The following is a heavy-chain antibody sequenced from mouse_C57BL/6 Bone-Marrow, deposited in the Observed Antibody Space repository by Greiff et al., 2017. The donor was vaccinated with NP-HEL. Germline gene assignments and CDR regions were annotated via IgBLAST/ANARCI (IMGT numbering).Heavy chain of an antibody. CDR3: ARDHWGSYGYPYFDY. J-gene: IGHJ2*01. V-gene: IGHV5-4*01. CDR2: ISDGGSYT. Sequence: EVKLQESGGGLVKPGGSLKLSCAASGFTFSSYAMSWVRQTPEKRLEWVATISDGGSYTYYPDNVKGRFTISRDNAKNNLYLQMSHLKSEDTAMYYCARDHWGSYGYPYFDYWGQGTTLTVSS. CDR1: GFTFSSYA. D-gene: IGHD2-2*01.